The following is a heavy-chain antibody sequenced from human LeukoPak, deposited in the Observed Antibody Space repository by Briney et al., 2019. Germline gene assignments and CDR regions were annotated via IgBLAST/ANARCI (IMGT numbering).Heavy chain of an antibody. CDR3: ARGITIFGVVIRFDP. V-gene: IGHV4-38-2*01. D-gene: IGHD3-3*01. CDR1: GYSISSGYY. Sequence: SETLSLTCAVSGYSISSGYYWGWIRQPPGKGLEWIGSIYHSGSTYYNPSLKSRVTISVDTSKNQFSLKLSSVTAADTAVYYCARGITIFGVVIRFDPWGQGTLVTVSS. J-gene: IGHJ5*02. CDR2: IYHSGST.